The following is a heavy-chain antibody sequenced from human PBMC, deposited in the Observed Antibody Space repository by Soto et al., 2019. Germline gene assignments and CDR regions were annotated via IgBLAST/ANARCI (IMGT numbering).Heavy chain of an antibody. CDR2: IYPGDSDT. D-gene: IGHD3-22*01. V-gene: IGHV5-51*01. CDR3: PRQGAKYYYDRSAYYES. J-gene: IGHJ4*02. CDR1: GYTFSNYW. Sequence: GEPLKSSCXGSGYTFSNYWIAWVRQMPGKGLEWMGIIYPGDSDTRYSPSFQGQVTMSADKYINTAYLEWSSLKASDTGIYYCPRQGAKYYYDRSAYYESWGQGTPVTVSS.